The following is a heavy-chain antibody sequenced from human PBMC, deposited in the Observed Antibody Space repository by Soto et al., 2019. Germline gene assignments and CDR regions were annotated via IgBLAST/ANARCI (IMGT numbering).Heavy chain of an antibody. J-gene: IGHJ6*02. D-gene: IGHD2-15*01. CDR2: INHSGST. CDR3: ARGRICYYYYGMDV. Sequence: PSETLSLTCAVYGGSFSGYYWSWIRQPPGKGLEWIGEINHSGSTNYNPSLRSRVTISVDTSKNQFSLKLSSVTAADTAVYYCARGRICYYYYGMDVWGQGTTVTVSS. V-gene: IGHV4-34*01. CDR1: GGSFSGYY.